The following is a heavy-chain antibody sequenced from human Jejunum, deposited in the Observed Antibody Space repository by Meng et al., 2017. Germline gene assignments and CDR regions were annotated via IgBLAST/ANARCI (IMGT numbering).Heavy chain of an antibody. CDR3: ALGVWCVKIDN. D-gene: IGHD3-22*01. V-gene: IGHV1-2*01. CDR2: FLPIDRKT. J-gene: IGHJ4*02. Sequence: QVLVVEPGAVVGSPGAGVQVPCAASGGAISDYDGYWVRQPPGQGLWWIGWFLPIDRKTTNPQEGAGMATRTAAKSKKNAHTEHHGTSSDITGHYYDALGVWCVKIDNWGQGTLVTVSS. CDR1: GGAISDYD.